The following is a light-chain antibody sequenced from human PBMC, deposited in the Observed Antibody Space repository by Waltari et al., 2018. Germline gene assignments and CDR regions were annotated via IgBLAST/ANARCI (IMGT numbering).Light chain of an antibody. V-gene: IGKV2-40*01. CDR1: QSLLDSDDGNTY. Sequence: DIVMTQTPLSLPVTPGEPASISCRSSQSLLDSDDGNTYLDWYLQKPGQSPQRLIYTLSFRAFGVPERFSGSGSGTDFTLKISRLEAEDVGVYYCMQRIEFPWTFGQGTKVEIK. CDR3: MQRIEFPWT. CDR2: TLS. J-gene: IGKJ1*01.